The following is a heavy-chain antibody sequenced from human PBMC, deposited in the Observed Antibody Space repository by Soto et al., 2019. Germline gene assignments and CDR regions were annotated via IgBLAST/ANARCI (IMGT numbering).Heavy chain of an antibody. V-gene: IGHV3-15*01. CDR1: GFTFSNAW. CDR3: TTVNESYSSVYYYYYYYMDV. CDR2: IKSKTDGGTT. D-gene: IGHD6-19*01. Sequence: GGSLRLSCAASGFTFSNAWMSWVRQAPGKGLEWVGRIKSKTDGGTTDYAAPVKGRFTISRDDSKNTLYLQMNSLKTEDTAVYYCTTVNESYSSVYYYYYYYMDVWGKGTTVTVSS. J-gene: IGHJ6*03.